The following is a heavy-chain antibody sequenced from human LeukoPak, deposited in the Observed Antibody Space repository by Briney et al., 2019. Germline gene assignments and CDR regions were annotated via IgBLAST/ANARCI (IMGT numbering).Heavy chain of an antibody. CDR3: ARPDGSGSYYPLSY. J-gene: IGHJ4*02. CDR1: GYTFTSYY. V-gene: IGHV1-46*01. Sequence: GASVKVSCKASGYTFTSYYMHWVRQAPGQGLEWMGIINPSGGSTSYVQKFQGRVTITRDTSASTAYMELSSLRSEDTAVYYCARPDGSGSYYPLSYWGQGTLVTVSS. D-gene: IGHD3-10*01. CDR2: INPSGGST.